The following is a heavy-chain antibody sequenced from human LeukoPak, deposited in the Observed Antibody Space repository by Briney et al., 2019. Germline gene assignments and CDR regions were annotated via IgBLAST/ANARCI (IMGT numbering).Heavy chain of an antibody. V-gene: IGHV3-23*01. Sequence: GGSLRLSCAASGFTFSSYAMSWVRQAPGKGLEWVSAISGSGGSTYYADSVKGRFTISRDNSKNTLYLQMNSLRAEDTAVYYCAKDPPTYCSSTSCYAITWGQGTLVTVSS. J-gene: IGHJ5*02. D-gene: IGHD2-2*01. CDR3: AKDPPTYCSSTSCYAIT. CDR2: ISGSGGST. CDR1: GFTFSSYA.